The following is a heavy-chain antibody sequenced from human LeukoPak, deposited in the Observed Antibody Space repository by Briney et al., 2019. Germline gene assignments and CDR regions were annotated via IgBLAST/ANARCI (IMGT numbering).Heavy chain of an antibody. CDR2: IFSDSGT. CDR1: GFTFSPYA. J-gene: IGHJ3*01. V-gene: IGHV3-23*05. CDR3: GRDPNGNYVGAFEF. D-gene: IGHD4-11*01. Sequence: GGSLRLSCIASGFTFSPYAMTWVRQAPGKGLEWVSSIFSDSGTSYGDSVKGRFTISRDNSKNTVFLQMDSLRAEDTAIFYCGRDPNGNYVGAFEFWSRGTLVTVSS.